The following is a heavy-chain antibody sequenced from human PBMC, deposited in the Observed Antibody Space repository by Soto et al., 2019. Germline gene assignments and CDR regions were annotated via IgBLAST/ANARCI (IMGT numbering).Heavy chain of an antibody. D-gene: IGHD3-16*01. Sequence: PSETLSLTCTVSGGSISSGGYYWSWIRQHPGKGLEWIGYIYYSGSTYYNPSLKSRVTISVDTSKNQFSLKLSSVTAADTAVYYCARDSQPLGAHQSFDHWGQGTLVTVSS. CDR3: ARDSQPLGAHQSFDH. V-gene: IGHV4-31*03. CDR2: IYYSGST. CDR1: GGSISSGGYY. J-gene: IGHJ4*02.